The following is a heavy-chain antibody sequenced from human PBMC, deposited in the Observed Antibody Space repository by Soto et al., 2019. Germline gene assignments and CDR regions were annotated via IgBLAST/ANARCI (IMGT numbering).Heavy chain of an antibody. CDR1: GGSVSSGSYY. Sequence: QVQLQESGPGLVKPSETLSLTCTVSGGSVSSGSYYWSWIRQPPGKGLEWIGYIYYSGSTNYNPSLKSRVTISVDTSKNQFALKLSSVTAADTAVYYCARVSGSLGWFAPWGQGTLVTVSS. V-gene: IGHV4-61*01. D-gene: IGHD6-13*01. CDR2: IYYSGST. J-gene: IGHJ5*02. CDR3: ARVSGSLGWFAP.